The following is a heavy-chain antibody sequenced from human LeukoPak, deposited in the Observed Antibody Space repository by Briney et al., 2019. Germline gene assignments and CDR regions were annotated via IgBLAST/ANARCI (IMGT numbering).Heavy chain of an antibody. V-gene: IGHV4-4*09. CDR1: GGSISSYY. CDR3: ARESTNSGGFDI. Sequence: SETLSLTCTVSGGSISSYYWSWIRQPPGKGLDGIGNIYSSGSTHYNPSLKSRVTISLDTSKIQFSLKLSSVTAADTAVYYCARESTNSGGFDIWGQGTMVTVSS. CDR2: IYSSGST. J-gene: IGHJ3*02. D-gene: IGHD2-15*01.